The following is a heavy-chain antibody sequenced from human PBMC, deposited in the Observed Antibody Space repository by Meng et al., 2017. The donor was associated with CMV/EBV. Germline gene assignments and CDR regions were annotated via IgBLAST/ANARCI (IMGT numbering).Heavy chain of an antibody. CDR2: INPNSGGT. V-gene: IGHV1-2*02. CDR3: ARVLGLRLTGGFDY. CDR1: GYTFTGYY. Sequence: ASVKVSCKASGYTFTGYYMHWVRQAPGQGLEWMGWINPNSGGTNYAQKFQGRVTMTRDTSIGTAYMELSRLRSDDTAVYYCARVLGLRLTGGFDYWGQGTLVTVSS. J-gene: IGHJ4*02. D-gene: IGHD3-9*01.